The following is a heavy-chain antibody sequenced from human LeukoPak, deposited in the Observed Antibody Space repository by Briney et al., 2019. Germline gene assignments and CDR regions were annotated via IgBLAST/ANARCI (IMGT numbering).Heavy chain of an antibody. V-gene: IGHV4-34*01. J-gene: IGHJ4*02. D-gene: IGHD6-19*01. Sequence: PSETLSLTCAVYGGSFSGYYWSWIRQPPGKGLEWIGEINHSGSTNYNPSLKSRVTISVDTSKNQFSLKLSSVTAADTAVYYCARRMPAGTVDYWGQGTLVTVSS. CDR2: INHSGST. CDR1: GGSFSGYY. CDR3: ARRMPAGTVDY.